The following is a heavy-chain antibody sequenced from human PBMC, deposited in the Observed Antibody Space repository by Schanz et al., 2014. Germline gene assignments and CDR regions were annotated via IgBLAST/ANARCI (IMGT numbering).Heavy chain of an antibody. CDR1: GFAFSVYG. V-gene: IGHV3-33*01. J-gene: IGHJ4*02. CDR2: IWSDGSTK. CDR3: ARAHGNNWYGKGLDY. D-gene: IGHD1-1*01. Sequence: QVQLVESGGGVVQPGRSLRLSCAASGFAFSVYGMHWVRQAPGKGPEWVAVIWSDGSTKYYADSVKGRFTISRDNSKNTLYLKMNSLRADDTAVYFCARAHGNNWYGKGLDYWGQGTLVTVSS.